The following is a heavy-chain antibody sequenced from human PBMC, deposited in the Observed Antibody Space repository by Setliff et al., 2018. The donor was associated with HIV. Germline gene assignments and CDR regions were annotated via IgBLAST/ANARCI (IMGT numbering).Heavy chain of an antibody. D-gene: IGHD2-21*02. Sequence: SETLSLTCSVSGDSIGTYYWNWIRQTPGKRLEWIGSIFYTGTTYYNPSLKSRVTLSLDTSKNQFSLELTSVTAADTAVYYCARHDCGGDCSINWFDPWGQGTLVTVS. CDR2: IFYTGTT. CDR3: ARHDCGGDCSINWFDP. V-gene: IGHV4-59*08. J-gene: IGHJ5*02. CDR1: GDSIGTYY.